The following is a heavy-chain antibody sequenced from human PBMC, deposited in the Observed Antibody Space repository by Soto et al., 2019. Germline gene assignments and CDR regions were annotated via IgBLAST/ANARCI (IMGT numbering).Heavy chain of an antibody. CDR1: GGSISSGDYY. J-gene: IGHJ4*02. CDR3: ASSKTDAGSFDY. V-gene: IGHV4-30-4*01. CDR2: IYYRGST. Sequence: QVQLQESGPGLVKPSQTLSLTCTVSGGSISSGDYYWSWIRQPPGKGLEWIGSIYYRGSTDYNPSVKSRVTISADTAKNQFSLKLSSVTAADTAVYFCASSKTDAGSFDYWGQGTLVTVSS. D-gene: IGHD4-4*01.